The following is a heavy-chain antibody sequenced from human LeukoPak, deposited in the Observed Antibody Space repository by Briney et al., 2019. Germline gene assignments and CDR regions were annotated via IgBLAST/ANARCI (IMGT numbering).Heavy chain of an antibody. J-gene: IGHJ4*02. V-gene: IGHV3-11*06. CDR3: ARARAITGTTSFDY. D-gene: IGHD1-7*01. Sequence: PGGSLRLSCAASGFTFDDYGMSWIRQAPGGGLEWVSYISGGSGYTNYADSVTGRFTISRDNARNSLYLQMNSLRAEDTAVYYCARARAITGTTSFDYWGQGTLVTVSS. CDR1: GFTFDDYG. CDR2: ISGGSGYT.